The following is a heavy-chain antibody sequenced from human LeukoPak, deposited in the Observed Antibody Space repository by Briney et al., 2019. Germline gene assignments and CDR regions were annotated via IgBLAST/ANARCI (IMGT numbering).Heavy chain of an antibody. CDR3: ATVNLAPPGSVVKSVLYYFDY. D-gene: IGHD4-23*01. V-gene: IGHV1-24*01. Sequence: GASVKVSCTVSGYTLTELSMHWVRQAPGKGLEWMGGFDPEDGETIYAQKFQGRVTMTEDTSTDTAYMELSSLRSEDTAVYYCATVNLAPPGSVVKSVLYYFDYWGQGTLVTVSS. CDR1: GYTLTELS. J-gene: IGHJ4*02. CDR2: FDPEDGET.